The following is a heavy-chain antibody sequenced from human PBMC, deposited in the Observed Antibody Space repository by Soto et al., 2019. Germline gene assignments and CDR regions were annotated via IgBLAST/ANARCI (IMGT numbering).Heavy chain of an antibody. V-gene: IGHV1-46*01. J-gene: IGHJ4*02. CDR2: INPSYGST. D-gene: IGHD2-8*01. CDR3: AVARIMRVFDY. Sequence: ASVKVSCKASGYTFTSYGISWVRQAPGQGLDWLGIINPSYGSTSYAQKFQGRVTMTCDTSTSTVYMELSSLRSEDTAVYYCAVARIMRVFDYWGQGTLVTVSS. CDR1: GYTFTSYG.